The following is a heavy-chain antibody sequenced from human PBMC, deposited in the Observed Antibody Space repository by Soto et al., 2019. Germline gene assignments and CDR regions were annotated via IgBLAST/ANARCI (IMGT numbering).Heavy chain of an antibody. J-gene: IGHJ4*02. CDR3: ARNSRVAARPYYFDY. CDR2: IWYDGSNK. Sequence: GGSLRLSCAASGFTFSSYGMHWVRQAPGKGLEWVAVIWYDGSNKYYADSVKGRFTISRDNSKNTLYLQMNSLRAEDTAVYYCARNSRVAARPYYFDYWGQGTLVTVSS. D-gene: IGHD6-6*01. CDR1: GFTFSSYG. V-gene: IGHV3-33*01.